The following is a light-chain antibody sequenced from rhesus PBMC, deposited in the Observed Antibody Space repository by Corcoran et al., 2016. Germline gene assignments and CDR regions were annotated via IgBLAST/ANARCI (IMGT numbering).Light chain of an antibody. V-gene: IGKV1-32*01. J-gene: IGKJ1*01. CDR3: QQDTNIPWT. CDR1: QGINSC. Sequence: DIQMTQSPSSLSASVGDRVTITCRASQGINSCLNWYQQKPGKAPKLLIYYASRLERGVPSRFSGSGSGTEFTLSISSLQPEDFATYYCQQDTNIPWTSGQGTKVELK. CDR2: YAS.